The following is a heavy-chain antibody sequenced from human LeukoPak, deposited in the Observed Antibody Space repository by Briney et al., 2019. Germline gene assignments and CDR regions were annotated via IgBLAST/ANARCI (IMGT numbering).Heavy chain of an antibody. D-gene: IGHD3-22*01. V-gene: IGHV3-33*01. CDR3: ARANYYDSSGYPQNDY. CDR1: GFTFSSYG. Sequence: GGSLRLSCAASGFTFSSYGMHWVRQAPGKGLELVALIWYDGSNKYYADPVKGRFTISRDNAKNSLYLQMNSLRAEDTAVYYCARANYYDSSGYPQNDYWGQGTLVTVSS. J-gene: IGHJ4*02. CDR2: IWYDGSNK.